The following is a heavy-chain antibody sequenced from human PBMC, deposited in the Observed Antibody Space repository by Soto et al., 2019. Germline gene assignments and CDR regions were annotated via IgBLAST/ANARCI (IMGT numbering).Heavy chain of an antibody. V-gene: IGHV3-7*01. CDR3: ARDKPHEWLRLRALDN. Sequence: PGGSLRLSCAASGFTLSYYWMSWVRQAPGKGLEWVANIKQDGSEKYYVDSVKGRFTISRDNAKNSLYLQMNSLRAEDTAGYYCARDKPHEWLRLRALDNLGQGTLVTVSS. CDR1: GFTLSYYW. J-gene: IGHJ4*02. D-gene: IGHD5-12*01. CDR2: IKQDGSEK.